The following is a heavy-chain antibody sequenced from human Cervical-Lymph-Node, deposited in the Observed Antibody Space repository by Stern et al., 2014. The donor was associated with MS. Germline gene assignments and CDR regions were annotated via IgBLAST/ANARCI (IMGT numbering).Heavy chain of an antibody. CDR1: GITFSSYG. D-gene: IGHD5-18*01. J-gene: IGHJ6*02. V-gene: IGHV3-33*01. CDR2: LWYDGSNK. CDR3: ARDVDTANYYYYGMDV. Sequence: VQLVESGGGVVQNGRALRLTCAASGITFSSYGMHWVRQDPGTGLERVEVLWYDGSNKYYAYSVKGRFTISRDNSKNALYLQMNSLRAEDTAVYYCARDVDTANYYYYGMDVWGQGTTVTVSS.